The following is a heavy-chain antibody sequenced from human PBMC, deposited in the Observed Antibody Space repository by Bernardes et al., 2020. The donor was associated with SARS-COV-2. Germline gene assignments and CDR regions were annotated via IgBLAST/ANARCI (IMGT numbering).Heavy chain of an antibody. CDR1: GGSFSGYY. Sequence: SEPLSLTCAVYGGSFSGYYWSWIRQPPGKGLEWIGEINHSGSTNYNPSLKSRVTISVDTSKNQFSLKLSSVTAADTAVYYCARRGGDFWSGYQKPHYYYYYMDVWGKGTTVTVSS. V-gene: IGHV4-34*01. J-gene: IGHJ6*03. D-gene: IGHD3-3*01. CDR3: ARRGGDFWSGYQKPHYYYYYMDV. CDR2: INHSGST.